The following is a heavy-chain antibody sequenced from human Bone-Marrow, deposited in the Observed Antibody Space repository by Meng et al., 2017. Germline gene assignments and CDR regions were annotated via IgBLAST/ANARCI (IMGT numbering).Heavy chain of an antibody. J-gene: IGHJ4*02. Sequence: GESLKISCAASGFTFDDYGMSWVRQAPGKGLEWVSGINWNGGSTGYADSVKGRFTISRDNAKNSLYLQMNSLRAEDTAVYYCARATSSSSWYYMGGVFDYWGQGTLVTVSS. V-gene: IGHV3-20*04. CDR2: INWNGGST. CDR3: ARATSSSSWYYMGGVFDY. D-gene: IGHD6-13*01. CDR1: GFTFDDYG.